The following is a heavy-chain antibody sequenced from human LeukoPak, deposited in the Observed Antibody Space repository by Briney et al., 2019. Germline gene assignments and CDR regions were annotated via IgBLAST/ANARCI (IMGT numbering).Heavy chain of an antibody. Sequence: SETLSLTCTVSGGSISSYYWSWIRQPPGKGLEWIGYIYYSGSTNYNPSLKSRVTISVDTSKNQFSLKLSSVTAADTAVYYCARFLRFLEWLIDYWGQGTLVTVSS. D-gene: IGHD3-3*01. CDR1: GGSISSYY. V-gene: IGHV4-59*12. J-gene: IGHJ4*02. CDR2: IYYSGST. CDR3: ARFLRFLEWLIDY.